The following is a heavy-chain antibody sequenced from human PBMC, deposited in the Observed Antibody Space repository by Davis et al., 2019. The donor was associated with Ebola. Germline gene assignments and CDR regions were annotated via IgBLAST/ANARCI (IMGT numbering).Heavy chain of an antibody. CDR2: IYHSGST. CDR1: GGSISSYY. CDR3: ARHKGLDP. Sequence: SETLSLTFTVSGGSISSYYWSWIRQPPGKGLEWIGYIYHSGSTNYNPPLKSRVTISVDTSKNQFSLKLTSVTAADTAVYYWARHKGLDPWGQGTLVTVSS. V-gene: IGHV4-59*08. J-gene: IGHJ5*02.